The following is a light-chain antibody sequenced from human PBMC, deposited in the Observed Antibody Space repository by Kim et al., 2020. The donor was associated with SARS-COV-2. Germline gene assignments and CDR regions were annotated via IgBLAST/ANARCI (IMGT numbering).Light chain of an antibody. V-gene: IGLV3-19*01. CDR3: NSRDSSGNSGV. CDR2: GKN. Sequence: SSELTQDPAVSVALGQTVRITCQGDSLRSYYASWYQQKPGQAPALVIYGKNNRPSGIPDRFSGSSSGNTASLTITRAQAEDEADYQCNSRDSSGNSGVFG. CDR1: SLRSYY. J-gene: IGLJ2*01.